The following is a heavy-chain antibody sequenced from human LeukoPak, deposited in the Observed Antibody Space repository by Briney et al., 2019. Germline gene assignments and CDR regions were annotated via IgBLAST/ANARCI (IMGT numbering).Heavy chain of an antibody. D-gene: IGHD6-13*01. J-gene: IGHJ4*02. CDR2: INPSGGST. CDR3: ARSPHRFCSSWYDCYFDY. V-gene: IGHV1-46*01. CDR1: GYTFTSYY. Sequence: ASVKVSCKASGYTFTSYYMHWVRQAPGQGLEWMGIINPSGGSTSYAQKFQGRVTMTRDTSTSTVYMELSSLRSEDTAAYYCARSPHRFCSSWYDCYFDYWGQGTLVTVSS.